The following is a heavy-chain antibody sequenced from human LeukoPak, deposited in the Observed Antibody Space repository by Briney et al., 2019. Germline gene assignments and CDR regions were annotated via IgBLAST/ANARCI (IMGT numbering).Heavy chain of an antibody. CDR3: AREGYYDILTGYYTDDYYYYYYMDV. CDR1: GYTFTSYD. Sequence: ASVKVSCKASGYTFTSYDINWVRQATGQGLEWMGWMNPNGGNTGYAQKFQGRVTMTRNTSISTAYMELSSLRSEDTAVYYCAREGYYDILTGYYTDDYYYYYYMDVWGKGTTVTVSS. D-gene: IGHD3-9*01. V-gene: IGHV1-8*01. J-gene: IGHJ6*03. CDR2: MNPNGGNT.